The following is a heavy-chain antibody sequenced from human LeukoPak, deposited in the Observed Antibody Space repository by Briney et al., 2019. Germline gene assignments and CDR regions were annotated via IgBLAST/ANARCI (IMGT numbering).Heavy chain of an antibody. V-gene: IGHV3-21*01. CDR2: ISSSSSYI. J-gene: IGHJ4*02. CDR1: GFTFSSYS. Sequence: GGSLRLSCAASGFTFSSYSMNWVRQAPGKGLEWVSSISSSSSYIYYADSVKGRFTISRDNAKNSLYLQMNRLRAEDTAVYYCARGVGIAAAGTEDYWGQGTLVTVSS. D-gene: IGHD6-13*01. CDR3: ARGVGIAAAGTEDY.